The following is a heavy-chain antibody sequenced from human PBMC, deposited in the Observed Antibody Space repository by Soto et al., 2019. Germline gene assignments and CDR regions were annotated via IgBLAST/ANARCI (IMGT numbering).Heavy chain of an antibody. V-gene: IGHV4-39*01. CDR2: IYYSGST. CDR3: ARQDYGDYGFDY. CDR1: GGSISSSSYY. D-gene: IGHD4-17*01. Sequence: QLQLQESGPGLVKPSETLSLTCTVSGGSISSSSYYWGWIRQPPGKGLEWIGSIYYSGSTYYNPSLKSRVTISVDTSKNQYSLKLSSVTAADTAVYYRARQDYGDYGFDYWGQGPLVTVSS. J-gene: IGHJ4*02.